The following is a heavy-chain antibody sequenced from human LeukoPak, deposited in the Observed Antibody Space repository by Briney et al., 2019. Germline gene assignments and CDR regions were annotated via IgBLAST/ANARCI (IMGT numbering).Heavy chain of an antibody. CDR3: ARGYFDSSGYRTADVFDY. V-gene: IGHV1-2*02. J-gene: IGHJ4*02. CDR1: GYTFSACY. CDR2: MNPNKVGT. D-gene: IGHD3-22*01. Sequence: GSAVKVSCKASGYTFSACYMHWVGQAPGQGLEWRGWMNPNKVGTNYAQKFHGRVTMTRDTSINTAYLQLSRLRSADTAVYYCARGYFDSSGYRTADVFDYWGQGTLVSVSS.